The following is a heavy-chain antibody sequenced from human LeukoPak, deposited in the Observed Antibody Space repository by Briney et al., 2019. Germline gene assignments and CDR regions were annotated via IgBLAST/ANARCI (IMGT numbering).Heavy chain of an antibody. CDR2: IYHSGST. CDR3: ARSEGCWSPGVDY. CDR1: GYSISSGYY. Sequence: PSETLSLTCAVSGYSISSGYYWGWIREPPGKGLEWIGSIYHSGSTYYNPSLKSRVTISVDTSKNQFSLKLSSVTAADTAVYYCARSEGCWSPGVDYWGQGTLVTVSS. J-gene: IGHJ4*02. V-gene: IGHV4-38-2*01. D-gene: IGHD6-13*01.